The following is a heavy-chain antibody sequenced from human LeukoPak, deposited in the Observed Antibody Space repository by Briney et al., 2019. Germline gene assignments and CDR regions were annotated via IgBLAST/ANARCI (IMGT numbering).Heavy chain of an antibody. D-gene: IGHD6-19*01. CDR1: GGSFSSHY. CDR2: INPRGRT. CDR3: ARGLRQGSAWSWGPKEKSYQYMDV. V-gene: IGHV4-34*01. J-gene: IGHJ6*04. Sequence: SETLSLTCGVSGGSFSSHYWTWIRQPPGKGLEWIGEINPRGRTNYNPSLGGRVIVSADTSRNQLSLSLTSVTAADSAVYFCARGLRQGSAWSWGPKEKSYQYMDVWGTGTTVIVSS.